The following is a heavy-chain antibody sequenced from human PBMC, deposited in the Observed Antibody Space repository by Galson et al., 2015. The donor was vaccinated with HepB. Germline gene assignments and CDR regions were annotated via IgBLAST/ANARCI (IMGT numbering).Heavy chain of an antibody. V-gene: IGHV1-69*10. CDR1: GSSVNSFT. CDR3: ARGRVEEVVIIPGAVNHPRISYGLDV. J-gene: IGHJ6*02. CDR2: FIPHLDRG. Sequence: SVKVSCMASGSSVNSFTFSWVRQAHGQGLEWIGEFIPHLDRGKYTQQFQCTVPVTADKSTATVFMDLRSLRSDDTAKYYCARGRVEEVVIIPGAVNHPRISYGLDVWGQGTTVTVSS. D-gene: IGHD2-2*01.